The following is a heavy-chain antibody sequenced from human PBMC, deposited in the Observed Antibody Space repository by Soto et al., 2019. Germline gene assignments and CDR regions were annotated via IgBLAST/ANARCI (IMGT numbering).Heavy chain of an antibody. CDR2: INPKTAAT. CDR1: GYTFSDYF. Sequence: QVQLVQSGAEVKKSGASVKVSCKASGYTFSDYFIQWLRQAPGQGLELVAWINPKTAATNYAKKFQDRVTLTSDTSFSTAYLELTRLRPDDTAVYYCARIKWGLDYYSGMDVWGQGTAVTVSS. V-gene: IGHV1-2*02. J-gene: IGHJ6*02. D-gene: IGHD1-26*01. CDR3: ARIKWGLDYYSGMDV.